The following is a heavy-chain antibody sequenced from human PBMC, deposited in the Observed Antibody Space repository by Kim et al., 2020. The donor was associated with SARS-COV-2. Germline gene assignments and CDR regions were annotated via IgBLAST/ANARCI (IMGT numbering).Heavy chain of an antibody. CDR3: ASRGYSGSSGFDY. Sequence: SVKGRFTSSRDNSKNTLYLQMNSLRAEDTAVYYCASRGYSGSSGFDYWGQGTLVTVSS. V-gene: IGHV3-23*01. J-gene: IGHJ4*02. D-gene: IGHD1-26*01.